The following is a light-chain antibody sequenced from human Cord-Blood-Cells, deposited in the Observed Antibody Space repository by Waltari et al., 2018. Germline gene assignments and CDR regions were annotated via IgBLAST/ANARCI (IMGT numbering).Light chain of an antibody. Sequence: QSALTQPPSASGSPGQSVTISCPGTSSDVGGSNYVSWYQQHPGKAPKLMIYEVSKRPQGVPDRFSGSKSGNAASLTVSGLQAEDEAEYYCSSYAGSNKVVFGGGTKLTVL. CDR1: SSDVGGSNY. CDR2: EVS. J-gene: IGLJ2*01. V-gene: IGLV2-8*01. CDR3: SSYAGSNKVV.